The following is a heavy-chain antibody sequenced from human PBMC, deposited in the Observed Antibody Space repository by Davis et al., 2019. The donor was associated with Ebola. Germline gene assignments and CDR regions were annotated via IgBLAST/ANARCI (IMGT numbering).Heavy chain of an antibody. CDR1: GYTFTNYG. CDR3: ARDGDIVVVVAATLYYYYGMDV. J-gene: IGHJ6*02. CDR2: ISAYNGNT. Sequence: ASVKVSCKASGYTFTNYGISWVRQAPGQGLEWMGWISAYNGNTNYAQKLQGRVTMTTDTSTSTAYMELRSLRSDDTAVYYCARDGDIVVVVAATLYYYYGMDVWGQGTTVTVSS. D-gene: IGHD2-15*01. V-gene: IGHV1-18*01.